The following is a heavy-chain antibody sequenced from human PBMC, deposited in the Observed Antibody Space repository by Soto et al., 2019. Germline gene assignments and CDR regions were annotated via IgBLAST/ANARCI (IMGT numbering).Heavy chain of an antibody. CDR3: AKSTDYDFWSGYSTYYFDY. Sequence: GGSLRLSCAASGFTFSSYAMSWVRQAPGKGLEWVSAISGSGGSTYYADSVKGRFTISRDNSKNTLYLQMNSLRAEDTAVYYCAKSTDYDFWSGYSTYYFDYWGQGTLVTVSS. CDR2: ISGSGGST. CDR1: GFTFSSYA. J-gene: IGHJ4*02. D-gene: IGHD3-3*01. V-gene: IGHV3-23*01.